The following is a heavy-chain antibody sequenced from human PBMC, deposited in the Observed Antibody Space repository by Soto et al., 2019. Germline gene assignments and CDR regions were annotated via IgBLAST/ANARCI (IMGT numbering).Heavy chain of an antibody. CDR3: AHGQGVAAAGKSASDI. CDR2: IYWNDDK. Sequence: SGPTLVNPTQTLTLTCTFSGFSLSTSGVGVGWIRQPPGKALGWLALIYWNDDKRYSPSLKSRLTITKDTSKNQVVLTMTNMDPVDTATYYCAHGQGVAAAGKSASDIWGQGTMVTVSS. J-gene: IGHJ3*02. V-gene: IGHV2-5*01. D-gene: IGHD6-13*01. CDR1: GFSLSTSGVG.